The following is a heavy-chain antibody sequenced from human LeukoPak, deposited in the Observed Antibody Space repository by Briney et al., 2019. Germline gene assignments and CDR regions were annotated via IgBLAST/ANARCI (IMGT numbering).Heavy chain of an antibody. J-gene: IGHJ4*02. CDR2: INSDGSST. CDR1: GFTFSSYW. Sequence: GGSLRLSCAASGFTFSSYWMHWVRQAPGKGLVRVSRINSDGSSTSYADSVKGRFTISRDNAKNTLYLQMNSLRAEDTAVYYCARVGNSGSYYEDYFDYWGQGTLVTVSS. CDR3: ARVGNSGSYYEDYFDY. V-gene: IGHV3-74*01. D-gene: IGHD1-26*01.